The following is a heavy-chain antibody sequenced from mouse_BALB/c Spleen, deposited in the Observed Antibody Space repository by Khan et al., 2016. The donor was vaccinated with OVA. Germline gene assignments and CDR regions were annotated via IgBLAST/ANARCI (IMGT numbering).Heavy chain of an antibody. CDR2: INYSGTT. Sequence: VQLKESGPGQVKPSQSLSLTCTVTGYSIIRDYSWNWIRQFPGNKLEWMGYINYSGTTSYNPSLKSRISITRDTSKDQFFLQLNSVTTEDTATYYCARPYYGNWFAAWGQGTLVTVSA. D-gene: IGHD2-10*01. CDR3: ARPYYGNWFAA. CDR1: GYSIIRDYS. J-gene: IGHJ3*01. V-gene: IGHV3-2*02.